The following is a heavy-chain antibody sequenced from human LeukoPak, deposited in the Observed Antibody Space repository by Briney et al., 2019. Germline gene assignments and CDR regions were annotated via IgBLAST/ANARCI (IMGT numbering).Heavy chain of an antibody. CDR2: IYYSGST. Sequence: SETLSLTCTVSGGSISSYYWSWIRQPPGKGLEGIGYIYYSGSTNYNPSLKSRVTISVDTSKNQFSLKLSSVTAADTAVYYCAGNSGYDVIPLDYWGQGTLVTVSS. D-gene: IGHD5-12*01. J-gene: IGHJ4*02. V-gene: IGHV4-59*01. CDR1: GGSISSYY. CDR3: AGNSGYDVIPLDY.